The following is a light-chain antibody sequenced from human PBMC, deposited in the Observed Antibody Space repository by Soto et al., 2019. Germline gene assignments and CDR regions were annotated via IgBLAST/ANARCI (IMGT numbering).Light chain of an antibody. Sequence: DIQMTQSPSSLSASVGDRVTITCQASQDIGNYLNWYQHKPGKAPKLLIYDVSNLQIGVPSRFSGSGSGTHFTFTISSLQPEYFGTDYCQQYDNLQFTFGPGTKVDIK. CDR2: DVS. V-gene: IGKV1-33*01. CDR1: QDIGNY. J-gene: IGKJ3*01. CDR3: QQYDNLQFT.